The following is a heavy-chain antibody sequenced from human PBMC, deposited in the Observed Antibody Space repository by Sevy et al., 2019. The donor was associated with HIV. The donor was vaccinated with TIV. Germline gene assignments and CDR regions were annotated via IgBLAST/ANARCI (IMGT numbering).Heavy chain of an antibody. D-gene: IGHD1-1*01. CDR2: IYFTGNT. CDR1: GGSISSYF. CDR3: ARDSTTRPRVLDY. Sequence: SETLSLTCSVSGGSISSYFWTWVRQSPGKGLEWIGNIYFTGNTDYSPSLKTRVTLSLDTSKSQFSLTLKSVTAADTAIYFCARDSTTRPRVLDYWGQGTLVTISS. V-gene: IGHV4-59*01. J-gene: IGHJ4*02.